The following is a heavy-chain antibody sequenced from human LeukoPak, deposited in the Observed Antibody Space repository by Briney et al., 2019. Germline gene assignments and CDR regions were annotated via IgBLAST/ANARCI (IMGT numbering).Heavy chain of an antibody. D-gene: IGHD1-26*01. CDR2: ISWNSGCI. CDR3: AKDSGSFPSHFDY. J-gene: IGHJ4*02. Sequence: PGRSLRLSCAASGFTFDDYAMHWVRQAPGKGLEWVSGISWNSGCIGYADSVKGRFTISRDNAKNSLYLQMNSLRAEDMALYYCAKDSGSFPSHFDYWGQGTLVTVSS. CDR1: GFTFDDYA. V-gene: IGHV3-9*03.